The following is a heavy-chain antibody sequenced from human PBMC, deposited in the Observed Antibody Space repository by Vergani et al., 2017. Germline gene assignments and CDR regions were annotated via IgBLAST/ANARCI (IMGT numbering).Heavy chain of an antibody. V-gene: IGHV3-48*01. CDR3: AREYSSTSGRSFDF. CDR2: VSTGTKSL. CDR1: GFDFSSYI. D-gene: IGHD2-2*01. Sequence: QLVESGGGWVQPGGSLRLSCVVSGFDFSSYIMNWVRQAPGKGLEWVSFVSTGTKSLSYAESVKGRFTISRDSAKNSLYLQMDSLRAEDPAVYYCAREYSSTSGRSFDFWGQGKKVTVSS. J-gene: IGHJ3*01.